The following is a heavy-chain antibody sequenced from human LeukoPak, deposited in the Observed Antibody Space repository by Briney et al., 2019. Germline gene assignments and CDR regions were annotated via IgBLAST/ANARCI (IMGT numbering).Heavy chain of an antibody. CDR3: ARASLYYDFWSGSIPRAFDI. CDR2: INHSGST. CDR1: GGSFSGYY. Sequence: SETLSLTCAVYGGSFSGYYWSWIRQPPGKGLEWIGEINHSGSTNYNPSPKSRVTISVDTSKNQFSLKLSSVTAADTAVYYCARASLYYDFWSGSIPRAFDIWGQGTMVTVSS. D-gene: IGHD3-3*01. V-gene: IGHV4-34*01. J-gene: IGHJ3*02.